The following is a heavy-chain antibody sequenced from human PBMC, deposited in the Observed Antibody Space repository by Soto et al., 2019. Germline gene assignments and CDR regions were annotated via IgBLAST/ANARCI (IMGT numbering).Heavy chain of an antibody. Sequence: QVQLVESGGGVVQPGRSLRLSCAASGFTFSSYAMHWVRQAPGKGLEWVAIISYDGSNNYYADSVKGRFTISRDNSKNTQYLQMNSLRAEDTAVYYCAKGGYSYGYSFAQWGQGTLVTVPS. CDR1: GFTFSSYA. CDR2: ISYDGSNN. CDR3: AKGGYSYGYSFAQ. V-gene: IGHV3-30-3*01. D-gene: IGHD5-18*01. J-gene: IGHJ4*02.